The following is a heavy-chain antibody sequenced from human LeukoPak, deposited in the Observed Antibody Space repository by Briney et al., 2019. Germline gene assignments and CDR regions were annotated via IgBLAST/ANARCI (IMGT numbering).Heavy chain of an antibody. CDR2: IYYSGST. V-gene: IGHV4-38-2*02. CDR1: GYSISNGYY. CDR3: TRGSIAYYYMDV. Sequence: SETLSLTCTVSGYSISNGYYWGWIRRPPGKGLEWIGSIYYSGSTYYNPSLKSRVTISVDTSKNQFSLKLSSVTAADTAVYYCTRGSIAYYYMDVWGKGTTVTISS. D-gene: IGHD3-22*01. J-gene: IGHJ6*03.